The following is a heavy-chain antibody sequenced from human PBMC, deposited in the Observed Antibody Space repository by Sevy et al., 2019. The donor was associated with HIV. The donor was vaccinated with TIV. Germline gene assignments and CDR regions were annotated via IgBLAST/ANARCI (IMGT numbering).Heavy chain of an antibody. J-gene: IGHJ6*03. CDR2: ISAYNGNR. CDR3: ARVANYDSSGYSQVGGYYFYMDV. CDR1: GYTFTDYD. V-gene: IGHV1-18*01. Sequence: ASVKVSCKRSGYTFTDYDITWVRQAPGQGLEWMGWISAYNGNRNYAQILQGRVTMTTDTSTSTAYVELRGLRSDDTAVYFCARVANYDSSGYSQVGGYYFYMDVWGKGTTVTVSS. D-gene: IGHD3-22*01.